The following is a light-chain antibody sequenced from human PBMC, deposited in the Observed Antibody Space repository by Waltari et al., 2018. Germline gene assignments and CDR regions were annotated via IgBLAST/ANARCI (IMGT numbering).Light chain of an antibody. CDR3: QQYGSLPWT. CDR1: QSVTSNY. V-gene: IGKV3-20*01. CDR2: GAS. Sequence: EIVLTQSPGTLSLSPGETATLSCRASQSVTSNYLAWYQQKPGQAPRLLISGASSRATGIPDRFSGSGSGTDFTLTISRLETEDFAVYHCQQYGSLPWTFGQGTKVEIK. J-gene: IGKJ1*01.